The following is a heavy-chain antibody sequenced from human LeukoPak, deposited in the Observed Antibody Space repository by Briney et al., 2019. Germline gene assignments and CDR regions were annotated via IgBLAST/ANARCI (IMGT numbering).Heavy chain of an antibody. CDR2: VSYSGSA. V-gene: IGHV4-39*07. J-gene: IGHJ4*02. D-gene: IGHD2-8*01. CDR3: ASDFLYGNFPDYFDF. Sequence: SETLSLTCTVSGGSVTISTYFWVWIRQTPGEGLDCIGGVSYSGSAHYNPSLISHVTMSVDATKNQFFLQLDSVTAADTAVYFCASDFLYGNFPDYFDFWGQGTLVTVSS. CDR1: GGSVTISTYF.